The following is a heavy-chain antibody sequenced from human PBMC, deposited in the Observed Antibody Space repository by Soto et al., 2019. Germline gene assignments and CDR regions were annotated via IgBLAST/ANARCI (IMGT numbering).Heavy chain of an antibody. Sequence: GASVKVSYKASGYTFTSYGISWVRQAPGQGLEWMGWISAYNGNTNYAQKLQGRVTMTTDTSTSTAYMELRSLRSDDTAVYYCARSGTVSIVVVIWDFDYWGQGTLVTVSS. D-gene: IGHD3-22*01. V-gene: IGHV1-18*04. CDR1: GYTFTSYG. J-gene: IGHJ4*02. CDR2: ISAYNGNT. CDR3: ARSGTVSIVVVIWDFDY.